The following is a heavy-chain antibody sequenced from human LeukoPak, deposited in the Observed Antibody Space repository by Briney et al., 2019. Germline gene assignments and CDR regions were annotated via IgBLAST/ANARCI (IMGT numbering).Heavy chain of an antibody. CDR2: IYHSGST. CDR1: GGSISSYY. Sequence: SETLSLTCTVSGGSISSYYWSWIRQPPGKGLEWIGEIYHSGSTNYNPSLKSRVTISVDKSKNQFSLKLSSVTAADTAVYYCARGVAAAGDAFDIWGQGTMVTVSS. D-gene: IGHD6-13*01. V-gene: IGHV4-59*12. J-gene: IGHJ3*02. CDR3: ARGVAAAGDAFDI.